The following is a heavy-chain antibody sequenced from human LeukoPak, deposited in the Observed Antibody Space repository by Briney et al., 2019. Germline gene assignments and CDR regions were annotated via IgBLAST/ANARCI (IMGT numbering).Heavy chain of an antibody. D-gene: IGHD6-13*01. CDR1: GFTFSSYS. V-gene: IGHV3-21*01. CDR3: ASPSSSWYG. CDR2: ISSSSSYI. Sequence: PGGSLRLSCAASGFTFSSYSMNWVRQAPGKGLEWVSSISSSSSYIYYADSVKGRFTIARDNAKKSLYLQMNSLRAEDTAVYYCASPSSSWYGWGQGTLVTVSS. J-gene: IGHJ4*02.